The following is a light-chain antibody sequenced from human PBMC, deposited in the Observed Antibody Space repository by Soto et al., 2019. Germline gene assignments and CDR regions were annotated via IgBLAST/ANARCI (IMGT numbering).Light chain of an antibody. CDR3: QQYGSSPQT. V-gene: IGKV3-20*01. CDR1: ETVDNGY. CDR2: GAS. Sequence: EIVLTQSPGTLFLSPGEGATLSCRASETVDNGYLAWYQQKPGQAPRLLIFGASSRATGIPARFSGRGSGTDFTLTISRLEPEDFAIYYCQQYGSSPQTFGQGTSVEIQ. J-gene: IGKJ1*01.